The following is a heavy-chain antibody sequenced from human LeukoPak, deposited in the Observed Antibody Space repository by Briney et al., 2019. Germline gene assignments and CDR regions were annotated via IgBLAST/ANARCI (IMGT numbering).Heavy chain of an antibody. V-gene: IGHV4-39*01. CDR3: ARHRRNSNYLTTVTTIDY. CDR1: GGSISSSSYY. Sequence: PSETLSLTCTVSGGSISSSSYYWGWIRQPPGKGLEWIGSIYYSGSTYYNPSLKSRVTISVDTSKNQFSLKLTSVTAADTAFYYCARHRRNSNYLTTVTTIDYWGQGALVTVSS. D-gene: IGHD4-11*01. CDR2: IYYSGST. J-gene: IGHJ4*02.